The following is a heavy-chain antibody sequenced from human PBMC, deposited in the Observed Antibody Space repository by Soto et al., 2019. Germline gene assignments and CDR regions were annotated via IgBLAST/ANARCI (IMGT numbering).Heavy chain of an antibody. CDR3: EGQRLDDAFDI. D-gene: IGHD1-1*01. CDR2: IYYGGTT. Sequence: QVSLQESGPGLVKPSETLSLTCTVSGGSVYSGGHYWSWLRQHPGQGLEWSGYIYYGGTTYYNPSLRSRFTISLDGSQNQCSLRLTSVTAADRAVFYCEGQRLDDAFDIWGRGTMVTVS. V-gene: IGHV4-31*03. CDR1: GGSVYSGGHY. J-gene: IGHJ3*02.